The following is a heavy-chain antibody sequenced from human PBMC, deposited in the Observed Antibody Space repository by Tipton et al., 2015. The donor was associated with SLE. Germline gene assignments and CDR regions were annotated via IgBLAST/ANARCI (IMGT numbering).Heavy chain of an antibody. V-gene: IGHV4-61*09. Sequence: TLSLTCSVSGASISRGSYYWTWVRQPAGKGLEWIGHVYTGGATTYNPSLESRVTISLDTSKNHFSLYLTSVTAADTAVYYCARSEGFQLLFQFLEHWGQGTLVTVSS. CDR3: ARSEGFQLLFQFLEH. D-gene: IGHD3-16*02. CDR2: VYTGGAT. CDR1: GASISRGSYY. J-gene: IGHJ1*01.